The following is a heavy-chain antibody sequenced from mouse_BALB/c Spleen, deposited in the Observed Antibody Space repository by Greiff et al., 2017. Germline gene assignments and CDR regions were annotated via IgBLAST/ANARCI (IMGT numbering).Heavy chain of an antibody. CDR3: ARDDGYYLYWYFDV. V-gene: IGHV3-2*02. J-gene: IGHJ1*01. Sequence: EVKLQESGPGLVKPSQSLSLTCTVTGYSITSDYAWNWIRQFPGNKLEWMGYISYSGSTSYNPSLKSRISITRDTSKNQFFLQLNSVTTEDTATYYCARDDGYYLYWYFDVWGAGTTVTVSS. D-gene: IGHD2-3*01. CDR1: GYSITSDYA. CDR2: ISYSGST.